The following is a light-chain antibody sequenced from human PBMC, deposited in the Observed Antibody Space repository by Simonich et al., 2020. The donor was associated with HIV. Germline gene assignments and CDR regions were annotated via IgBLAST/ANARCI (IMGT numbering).Light chain of an antibody. Sequence: NFMLTQPHSVSESPGKTVTISCTRSSGSIASNYVQWYQQRPGSAPTTVIYEDNQRPSGVPDLFSGSIDSSSNSASLTISGLKTEDEADYYCQSYDISNHWVFGGGTKLTVL. CDR2: EDN. V-gene: IGLV6-57*03. J-gene: IGLJ3*02. CDR1: SGSIASNY. CDR3: QSYDISNHWV.